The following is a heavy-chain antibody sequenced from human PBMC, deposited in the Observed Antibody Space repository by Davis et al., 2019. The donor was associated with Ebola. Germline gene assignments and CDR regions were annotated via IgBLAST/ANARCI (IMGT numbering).Heavy chain of an antibody. Sequence: SVKVSCKASGGTFSSYAISWVRRAPGQGLEWMGGIIPIFGTANYAQKFQGRVTITADESTSTAYMELSSLRSEDTAVYYCARDSPLAGTQYFDYWGQGTLVTVSS. D-gene: IGHD1-1*01. J-gene: IGHJ4*02. CDR1: GGTFSSYA. CDR2: IIPIFGTA. V-gene: IGHV1-69*13. CDR3: ARDSPLAGTQYFDY.